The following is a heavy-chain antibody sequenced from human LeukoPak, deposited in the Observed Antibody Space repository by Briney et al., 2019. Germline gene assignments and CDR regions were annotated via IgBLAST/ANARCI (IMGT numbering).Heavy chain of an antibody. J-gene: IGHJ3*02. CDR2: IYSGGDT. Sequence: GRSLRLSCAASGFTVRSNYMIWVRQAPGKGLEWVSVIYSGGDTYYADSVKGRFTISRDNSKNTVYLQVNSLRAEDTAVYYCARRSTVTRDVDIWGQGTMVTVSS. D-gene: IGHD4-17*01. CDR1: GFTVRSNY. V-gene: IGHV3-66*04. CDR3: ARRSTVTRDVDI.